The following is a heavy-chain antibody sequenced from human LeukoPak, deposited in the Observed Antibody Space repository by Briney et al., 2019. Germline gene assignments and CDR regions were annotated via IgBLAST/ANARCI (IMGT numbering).Heavy chain of an antibody. V-gene: IGHV3-9*01. Sequence: TGGSLRLSCAASGFTFDDYAMHWVRQAPGKGLEWVSGISWNSGSIGYADSVKGRFTISRDNAKNSLYLQMNGLRAEDTALYYCAKAQYCSSTSCYSNWFDPWGQGTLVTVSS. J-gene: IGHJ5*02. CDR3: AKAQYCSSTSCYSNWFDP. D-gene: IGHD2-2*01. CDR1: GFTFDDYA. CDR2: ISWNSGSI.